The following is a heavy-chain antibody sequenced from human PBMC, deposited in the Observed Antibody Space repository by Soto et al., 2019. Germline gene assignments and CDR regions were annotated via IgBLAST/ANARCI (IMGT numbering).Heavy chain of an antibody. V-gene: IGHV4-31*03. CDR1: GGSISSGGYY. D-gene: IGHD5-12*01. CDR3: ARIYSGYDFRIN. J-gene: IGHJ4*02. Sequence: SETLSLTCTVSGGSISSGGYYWSWIRQHPGKGLEWIGYIYYSGSTYYNPSLKSRVTISVDTSKNQFSLKLSSVTAADTAVYYCARIYSGYDFRINWGQGTLVTVSS. CDR2: IYYSGST.